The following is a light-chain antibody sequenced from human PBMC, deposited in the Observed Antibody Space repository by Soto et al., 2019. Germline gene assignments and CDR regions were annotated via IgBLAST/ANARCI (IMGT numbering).Light chain of an antibody. V-gene: IGLV1-44*01. CDR1: SSNIGSNT. CDR2: SNN. CDR3: AAWDDSRNGSVV. J-gene: IGLJ2*01. Sequence: QSVLTQPPSASGTPGQRVTISCSGSSSNIGSNTVNWYQQLPGTAPKLLIYSNNQRPSGVPDRFSGSKSGTSASLAISGLQSEDEDDYYCAAWDDSRNGSVVFGGGTKLTVL.